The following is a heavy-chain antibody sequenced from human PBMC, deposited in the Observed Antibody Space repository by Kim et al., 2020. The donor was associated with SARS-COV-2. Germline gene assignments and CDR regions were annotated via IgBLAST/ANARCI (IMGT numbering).Heavy chain of an antibody. J-gene: IGHJ6*03. CDR3: ARVNSEGYFDWLLPGDYYYYYMDV. Sequence: ASVKVSCKASGYTFTSYDINWVRQATGQGLEWMGWMNPNSGNTGYAQKFQGRVTMTRNTSISTAYMELSSLRSEDTAVYYCARVNSEGYFDWLLPGDYYYYYMDVWGKGTTVTVSS. CDR1: GYTFTSYD. V-gene: IGHV1-8*01. CDR2: MNPNSGNT. D-gene: IGHD3-9*01.